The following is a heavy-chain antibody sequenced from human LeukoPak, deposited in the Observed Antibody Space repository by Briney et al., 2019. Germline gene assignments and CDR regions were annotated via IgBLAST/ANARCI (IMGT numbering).Heavy chain of an antibody. CDR1: GGSISSGSYY. D-gene: IGHD6-19*01. V-gene: IGHV4-61*02. Sequence: SETLSLTCTVSGGSISSGSYYWSWIRQPAGKGLEWIGRIYTSGSTNYNPSLKSRVTISVDTSKNQFSLKLSSVTAADTAVYYCARAGRRPGIAVVGTGYYFDYWGQGTLVTVSS. CDR3: ARAGRRPGIAVVGTGYYFDY. CDR2: IYTSGST. J-gene: IGHJ4*02.